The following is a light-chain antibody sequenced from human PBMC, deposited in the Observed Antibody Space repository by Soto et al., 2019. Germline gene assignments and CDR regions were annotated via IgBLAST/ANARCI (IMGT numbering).Light chain of an antibody. Sequence: EVVLMQSPATLSVSPGEGATLTCRASQSVGTKLAWYQQKPGQSPRILIYAASTRATGVPARFGGSGSETEFTLTINSLQSEDFALYYCQQYNDASPITFGQGTRLEIK. CDR3: QQYNDASPIT. CDR1: QSVGTK. V-gene: IGKV3-15*01. CDR2: AAS. J-gene: IGKJ5*01.